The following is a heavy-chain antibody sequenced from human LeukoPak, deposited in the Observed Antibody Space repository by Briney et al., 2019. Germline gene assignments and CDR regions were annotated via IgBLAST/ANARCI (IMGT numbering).Heavy chain of an antibody. CDR3: AAIPQPWLVWWYFHY. J-gene: IGHJ4*02. D-gene: IGHD6-19*01. Sequence: PSETLSLTCTVSGGSISSYYWSWIRQPPGKGLEWIGYIYYSGSTNYNPSLKSRVTISVDTSKNQFSLKLSSVTAADTAVYYCAAIPQPWLVWWYFHYWGQGTLVTVSS. CDR1: GGSISSYY. V-gene: IGHV4-59*08. CDR2: IYYSGST.